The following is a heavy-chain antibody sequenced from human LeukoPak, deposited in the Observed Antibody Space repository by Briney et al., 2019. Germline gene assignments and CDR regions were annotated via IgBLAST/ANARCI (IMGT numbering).Heavy chain of an antibody. CDR2: IHSGGGT. J-gene: IGHJ4*02. CDR1: GFTVSSNY. Sequence: PGGSLRLSCAASGFTVSSNYMSWVRQAPGKGLEWVSLIHSGGGTDYADAVKGRFTISRDNSKNTLYLQMNSLRAEDTAVYYCARVVGYYDSSGSRFDSWGQGTLVTVSS. D-gene: IGHD3-22*01. CDR3: ARVVGYYDSSGSRFDS. V-gene: IGHV3-53*01.